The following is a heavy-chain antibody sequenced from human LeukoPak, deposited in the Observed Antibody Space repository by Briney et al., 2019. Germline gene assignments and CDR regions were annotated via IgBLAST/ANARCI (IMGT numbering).Heavy chain of an antibody. Sequence: GASVNVSCQASGYTFTTYDINWVRQAAGRGLEWMGWMNPNSGNKDYAQKFQGRVTMTRNTSVSTAYMELSSLRSEDTAVYYCARGPNKSDGGNSGSAWFDPWRQGTGVTVSS. D-gene: IGHD4-23*01. V-gene: IGHV1-8*01. CDR2: MNPNSGNK. CDR1: GYTFTTYD. J-gene: IGHJ5*02. CDR3: ARGPNKSDGGNSGSAWFDP.